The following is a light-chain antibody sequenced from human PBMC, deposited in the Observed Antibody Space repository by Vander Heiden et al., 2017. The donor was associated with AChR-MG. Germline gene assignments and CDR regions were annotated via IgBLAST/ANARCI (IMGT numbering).Light chain of an antibody. CDR1: TSNIGSDS. CDR3: AAWDDSLNAVL. J-gene: IGLJ2*01. CDR2: YND. V-gene: IGLV1-44*01. Sequence: QSVQTQPPSASGTPGQRVTISCSGGTSNIGSDSVQWYQRLPGTAPRLLIYYNDQRPSGVPDRFSGSKSGTSASLAISGLQSEDEADYFCAAWDDSLNAVLFGGGTKLTVL.